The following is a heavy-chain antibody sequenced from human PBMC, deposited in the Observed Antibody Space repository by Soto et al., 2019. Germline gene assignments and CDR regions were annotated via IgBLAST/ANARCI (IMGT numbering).Heavy chain of an antibody. D-gene: IGHD3-16*01. J-gene: IGHJ5*02. CDR1: GGSISNYY. CDR3: ERVGIGGTFLGSWIDP. V-gene: IGHV4-4*07. Sequence: SETLARTFPVSGGSISNYYWSWIRQPAGKGLEWIGRSSTSGNTDYNPSLKSRVTRSLDTYKNQFSLKLRAVTATDTAVYFYERVGIGGTFLGSWIDPGGQGNQFT. CDR2: SSTSGNT.